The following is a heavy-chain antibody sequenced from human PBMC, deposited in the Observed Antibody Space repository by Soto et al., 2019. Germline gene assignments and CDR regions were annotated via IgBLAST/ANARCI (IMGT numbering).Heavy chain of an antibody. CDR1: GGTISSGGYY. Sequence: SETLSLTCTVSGGTISSGGYYWSWIRQHPGKGLEWIGYIYYSGSTYYNPCLKSRVTISVDTFKNQFYRKLSSVTAADTAVYYCARVKGSGYYYWGQGTPVTVSS. J-gene: IGHJ4*02. V-gene: IGHV4-31*03. CDR3: ARVKGSGYYY. D-gene: IGHD3-3*01. CDR2: IYYSGST.